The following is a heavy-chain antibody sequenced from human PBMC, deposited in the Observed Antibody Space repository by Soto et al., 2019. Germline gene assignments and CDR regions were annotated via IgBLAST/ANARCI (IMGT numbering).Heavy chain of an antibody. CDR3: AKGSFSAHQSLDH. Sequence: QVQLVESGGGVVQPGRSLRLSCAASGFTFSNYGMHWVRQAPXXGXEWVTTISSDGNDKYYAGSVKGRFTISRDNSENTLDLQMNGLRAEDTAVYYCAKGSFSAHQSLDHWGQGALVTVSS. V-gene: IGHV3-30*18. CDR1: GFTFSNYG. D-gene: IGHD3-10*01. J-gene: IGHJ4*02. CDR2: ISSDGNDK.